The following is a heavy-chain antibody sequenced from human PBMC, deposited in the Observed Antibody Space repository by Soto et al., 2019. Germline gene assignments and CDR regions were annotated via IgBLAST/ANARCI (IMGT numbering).Heavy chain of an antibody. V-gene: IGHV3-9*01. CDR2: ISWNSGNI. Sequence: GGSLRLSCAASGFTFDDYAMHWVRQAPGKGLEWVSGISWNSGNIGYADSVKGRFTISRDNAKNSLYLQMNSLRAEDTALYYCAKEGITIFGVTYLGAFDIWGQGTMVTVSS. CDR3: AKEGITIFGVTYLGAFDI. CDR1: GFTFDDYA. D-gene: IGHD3-3*01. J-gene: IGHJ3*02.